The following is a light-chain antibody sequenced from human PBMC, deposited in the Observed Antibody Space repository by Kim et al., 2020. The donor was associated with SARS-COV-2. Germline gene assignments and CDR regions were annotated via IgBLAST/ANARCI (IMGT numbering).Light chain of an antibody. V-gene: IGKV3-15*01. Sequence: VSPGERATLSCRASQSVSSKLAWYQQKPGQAPRLLIYGASARATGIPARFSGSASGTEFTVTIISLQSEDFAVYYCQQYNNWPITFGQGTRLEIK. CDR2: GAS. CDR1: QSVSSK. CDR3: QQYNNWPIT. J-gene: IGKJ5*01.